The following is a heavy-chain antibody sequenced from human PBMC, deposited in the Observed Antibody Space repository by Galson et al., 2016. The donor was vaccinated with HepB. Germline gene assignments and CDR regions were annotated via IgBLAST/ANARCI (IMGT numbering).Heavy chain of an antibody. CDR3: ARDRSVIRGIIGYYFDY. CDR2: IYYSGNT. Sequence: SETLSLTCTVSGGSISPYYWNWIRQSPGKGLEWIGYIYYSGNTNYNPSLKSRLSISVDTSKNQFSLKLRSVTAADTAVYYCARDRSVIRGIIGYYFDYWGQGALVTVSS. V-gene: IGHV4-59*01. CDR1: GGSISPYY. D-gene: IGHD3-16*02. J-gene: IGHJ4*02.